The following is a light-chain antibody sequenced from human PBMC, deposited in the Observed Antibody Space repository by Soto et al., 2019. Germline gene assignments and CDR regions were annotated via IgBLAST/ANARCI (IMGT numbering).Light chain of an antibody. J-gene: IGKJ2*01. V-gene: IGKV1-33*01. CDR3: QQYDNLPRVYT. CDR2: DAS. CDR1: QDISNY. Sequence: DIQMTQSPSSLSASVGDRVTITCQTSQDISNYLNWYQQKPGKAHKLLIYDASNLETGVPSRFSGSGSGTDFTFTISSLQPEDIATYYCQQYDNLPRVYTFGQGTKLEIK.